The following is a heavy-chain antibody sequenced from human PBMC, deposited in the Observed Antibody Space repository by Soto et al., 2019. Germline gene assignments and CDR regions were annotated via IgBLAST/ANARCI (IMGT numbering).Heavy chain of an antibody. CDR1: GGSISSGGYY. J-gene: IGHJ4*02. Sequence: SETLSLTCTVSGGSISSGGYYWSWIRQHPGKGLEWIGYIYYSGSTYYNPSLKSRVTISVDTSKNQFSLKLSSVTAADTAVYYCARARGVEMAYYFDYWGQGTLVTVSS. CDR3: ARARGVEMAYYFDY. CDR2: IYYSGST. V-gene: IGHV4-31*03.